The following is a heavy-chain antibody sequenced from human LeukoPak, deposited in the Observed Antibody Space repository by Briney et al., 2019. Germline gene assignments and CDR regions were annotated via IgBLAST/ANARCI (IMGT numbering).Heavy chain of an antibody. D-gene: IGHD3-9*01. V-gene: IGHV3-66*03. CDR3: ARDRVKSDDILTGYPHYYYYFYMDV. J-gene: IGHJ6*03. Sequence: PGGSLRLSCAASGFTFNDNYMSWVRQAPGKGLEWISVIYRSGDTYYSDSVKGRFTVSRDNDQNTLYLQLNSLSPEDTAVYYCARDRVKSDDILTGYPHYYYYFYMDVWGKGTVVTVSS. CDR1: GFTFNDNY. CDR2: IYRSGDT.